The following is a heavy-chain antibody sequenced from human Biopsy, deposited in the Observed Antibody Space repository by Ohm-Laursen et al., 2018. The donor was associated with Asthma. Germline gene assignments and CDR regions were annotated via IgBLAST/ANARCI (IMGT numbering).Heavy chain of an antibody. Sequence: EASVKVSCKTSGYTFNSAGITWVRQAPGQRLEWMGWINAGNGNTKYSQKFQDRVTMITDTSTSTAYMELRSLRSDNTAVYFCARAVDYSHYYGIDVWGQGTTVTVS. CDR2: INAGNGNT. CDR3: ARAVDYSHYYGIDV. D-gene: IGHD3-10*01. CDR1: GYTFNSAG. J-gene: IGHJ6*02. V-gene: IGHV1-18*01.